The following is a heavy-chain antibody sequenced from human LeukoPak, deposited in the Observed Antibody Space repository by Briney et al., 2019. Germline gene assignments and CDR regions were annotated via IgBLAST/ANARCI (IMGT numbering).Heavy chain of an antibody. Sequence: GGSLRLSCAASGFTVSGNYMTWVRQAPGKGLECVSVIYSGGSTYYADSVEGRFTISRDNSKNTLYLHMNGRRAEDTAVYYCAGCRWNYHYFEHWGQGTLVTVSS. CDR1: GFTVSGNY. D-gene: IGHD1-7*01. CDR3: AGCRWNYHYFEH. CDR2: IYSGGST. J-gene: IGHJ4*02. V-gene: IGHV3-66*01.